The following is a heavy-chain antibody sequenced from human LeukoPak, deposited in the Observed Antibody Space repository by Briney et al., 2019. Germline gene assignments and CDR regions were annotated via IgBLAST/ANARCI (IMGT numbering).Heavy chain of an antibody. V-gene: IGHV4-59*01. CDR2: IYYSGST. J-gene: IGHJ4*02. Sequence: PSETLSLTCTVSGGSISSYYWSWIRQPPGKGLEWIGYIYYSGSTNYNPSLKSRVTISVDTSKNQFSLKLSSVTAADTAVYYCAGQTYYYGSGSLYYFDYWGQGTLVTVSS. CDR3: AGQTYYYGSGSLYYFDY. D-gene: IGHD3-10*01. CDR1: GGSISSYY.